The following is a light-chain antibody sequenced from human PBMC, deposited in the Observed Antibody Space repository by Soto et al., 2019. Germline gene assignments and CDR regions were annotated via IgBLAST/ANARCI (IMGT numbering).Light chain of an antibody. Sequence: QSALTQPASVSGSPGQSITISCTGTSSDVGNYNLVSWYQQHPGKAPKLMIYEVNKRPSGVSNRFSGSKSGNTASLTISGLQAEDEAEYYCCSSAGGRIFYVFGTGTKVTVL. CDR2: EVN. J-gene: IGLJ1*01. CDR3: CSSAGGRIFYV. V-gene: IGLV2-23*02. CDR1: SSDVGNYNL.